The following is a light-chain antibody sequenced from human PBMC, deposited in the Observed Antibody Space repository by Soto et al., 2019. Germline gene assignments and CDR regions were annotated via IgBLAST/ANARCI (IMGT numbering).Light chain of an antibody. J-gene: IGKJ3*01. CDR1: QSVTNNF. Sequence: IVLTQYPGTLSSSPGERATLSCGASQSVTNNFLAWYQQKPGQAPRLLIYGASSRDTGVPDRFSGSGSGTDVTLTSSRLEPGDCAVYYCQQYGSPLFTFGPGTKVDIK. V-gene: IGKV3-20*01. CDR3: QQYGSPLFT. CDR2: GAS.